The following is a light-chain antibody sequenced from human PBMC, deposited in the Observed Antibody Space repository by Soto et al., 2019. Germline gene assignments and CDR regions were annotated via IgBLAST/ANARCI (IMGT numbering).Light chain of an antibody. CDR1: QTVSSSY. CDR2: GAS. Sequence: EIVLTQTPGTLSLSPGERATLSCRASQTVSSSYLAWYQQKPGQAPRLLSFGASSRATGIPDRFSGSGSGTDFTLTISGLEPEDFAVFFCQQYGSSPLTFGGGTKVEIK. J-gene: IGKJ4*01. V-gene: IGKV3-20*01. CDR3: QQYGSSPLT.